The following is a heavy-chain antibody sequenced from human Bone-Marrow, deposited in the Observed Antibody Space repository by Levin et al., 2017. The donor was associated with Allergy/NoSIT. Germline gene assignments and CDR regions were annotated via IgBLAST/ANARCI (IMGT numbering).Heavy chain of an antibody. CDR2: IYTSGST. CDR3: ARDGVQDIVVVPAAGPNWFDP. CDR1: GGSISSYY. D-gene: IGHD2-2*01. Sequence: SETLSLTCTVSGGSISSYYWSWIRQPAGKGLEWIGRIYTSGSTNYNPSLKSRVTMSVDTSKNQFSLKLSSVTAADTAVYYCARDGVQDIVVVPAAGPNWFDPWGQGTLVTVSS. J-gene: IGHJ5*02. V-gene: IGHV4-4*07.